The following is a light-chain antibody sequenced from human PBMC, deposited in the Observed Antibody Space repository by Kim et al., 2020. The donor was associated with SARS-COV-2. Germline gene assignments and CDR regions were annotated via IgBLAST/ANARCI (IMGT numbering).Light chain of an antibody. Sequence: TNSCTRSRGSIASNYGQWEQQRPGRAPTTGIYEENQRPSGVPDRFSGSIDSSSNSASLTISGLKTEDEADYYCQSYDSSNPWVFGGGTQLTVL. CDR3: QSYDSSNPWV. V-gene: IGLV6-57*03. J-gene: IGLJ3*02. CDR2: EEN. CDR1: RGSIASNY.